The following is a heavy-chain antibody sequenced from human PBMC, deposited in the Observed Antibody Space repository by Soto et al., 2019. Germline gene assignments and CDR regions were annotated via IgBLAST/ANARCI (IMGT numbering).Heavy chain of an antibody. CDR1: GGSISSSSYY. CDR3: ARPTPGDIVVVPAAIPPRLPHYMDV. J-gene: IGHJ6*03. V-gene: IGHV4-39*01. Sequence: SETLSLTCTVSGGSISSSSYYWGWIRQPPGKGLEWIGSIYYSGSTYYNPSLKSRVTISVDTSKNQFSLKLSSVTAADTAVYYCARPTPGDIVVVPAAIPPRLPHYMDVWGKGTTVTVSS. CDR2: IYYSGST. D-gene: IGHD2-2*01.